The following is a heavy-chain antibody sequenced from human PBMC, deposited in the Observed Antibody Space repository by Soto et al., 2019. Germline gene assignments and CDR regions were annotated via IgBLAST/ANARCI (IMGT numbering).Heavy chain of an antibody. CDR2: TYYRSKWYN. D-gene: IGHD5-12*01. J-gene: IGHJ4*02. Sequence: SQTLSLTCVISGDSVSSNSAAWNWIRQSPSRGLEWLGRTYYRSKWYNDYAVSVKSRITINPDTSKNQFSLQLNSVTPEDTAVYYCARSLEMATMKGFDYWGQGTLVTVSS. V-gene: IGHV6-1*01. CDR1: GDSVSSNSAA. CDR3: ARSLEMATMKGFDY.